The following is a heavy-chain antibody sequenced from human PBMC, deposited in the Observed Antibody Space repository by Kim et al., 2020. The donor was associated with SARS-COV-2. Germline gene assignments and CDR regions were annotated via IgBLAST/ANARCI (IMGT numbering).Heavy chain of an antibody. CDR3: ARGVVVITSYFQY. J-gene: IGHJ1*01. Sequence: GGSLRLSCAASGFTFSSYAMHWVRQAPGKGLEWVAVISYDGSNEYHADSVKGRFTISRDNSKNTLYLQMNSLRAEDTAVYYCARGVVVITSYFQYWGQGTLVTVSS. V-gene: IGHV3-30-3*01. CDR1: GFTFSSYA. CDR2: ISYDGSNE. D-gene: IGHD3-22*01.